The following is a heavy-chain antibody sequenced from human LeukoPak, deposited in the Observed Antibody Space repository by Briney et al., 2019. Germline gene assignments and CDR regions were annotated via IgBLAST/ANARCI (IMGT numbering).Heavy chain of an antibody. J-gene: IGHJ4*02. D-gene: IGHD3-3*01. CDR2: INPNSGGT. V-gene: IGHV1-2*02. CDR1: GYTFTGYY. Sequence: GASVKVSCKASGYTFTGYYMHWVRQAPGQGLEWMGWINPNSGGTNYAQKFQGRVTMTRDTSISTAYMELSRLRSDDTAVYYCASVVQYYDFWSGYSSFDYWGQGTLVTVSS. CDR3: ASVVQYYDFWSGYSSFDY.